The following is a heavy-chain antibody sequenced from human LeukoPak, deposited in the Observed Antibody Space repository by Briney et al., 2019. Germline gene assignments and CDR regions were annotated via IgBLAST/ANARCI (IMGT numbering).Heavy chain of an antibody. CDR1: GFTVNTYW. J-gene: IGHJ4*02. D-gene: IGHD6-19*01. Sequence: GGSLRLSCAASGFTVNTYWMHWVRQAPGKGLDWVARINVEGNYFDYAESVKGRFTISRDSGKNSLYLQMNSLRAEYTSVYSCARDLAGPHDHWGQGTLVTVSS. V-gene: IGHV3-74*01. CDR2: INVEGNYF. CDR3: ARDLAGPHDH.